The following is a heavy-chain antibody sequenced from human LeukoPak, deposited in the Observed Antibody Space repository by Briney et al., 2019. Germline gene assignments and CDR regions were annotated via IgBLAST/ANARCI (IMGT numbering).Heavy chain of an antibody. Sequence: GASVKVSCKASGYTFTGYYMHWVRQAPGQGLEWMGWINPNSGGTNYAQKFQGWVTMTRDTSISTAYMELSRLRSDDTAVYCCARDRIRPYYDILTGYSPVWFDPWGQGTLVTVSS. D-gene: IGHD3-9*01. CDR2: INPNSGGT. V-gene: IGHV1-2*04. CDR3: ARDRIRPYYDILTGYSPVWFDP. CDR1: GYTFTGYY. J-gene: IGHJ5*02.